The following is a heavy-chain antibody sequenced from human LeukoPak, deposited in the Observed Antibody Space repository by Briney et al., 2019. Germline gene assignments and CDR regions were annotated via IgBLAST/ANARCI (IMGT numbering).Heavy chain of an antibody. CDR3: ARVLNWNYGGLVGYYFVY. D-gene: IGHD1-7*01. V-gene: IGHV1-18*01. Sequence: ASVKVSCKASGYTFTSYGISWVRQAPAQGLEWMGWISAYNGNTNYAQKVQDRVTMTTDTSTSTAYMELRSLRSDDTAVYYCARVLNWNYGGLVGYYFVYWGQGTLVSVS. CDR2: ISAYNGNT. J-gene: IGHJ4*02. CDR1: GYTFTSYG.